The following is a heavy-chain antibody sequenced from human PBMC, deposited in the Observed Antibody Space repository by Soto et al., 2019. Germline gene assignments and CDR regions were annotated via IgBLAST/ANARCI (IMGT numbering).Heavy chain of an antibody. D-gene: IGHD6-19*01. J-gene: IGHJ4*02. CDR2: IDLSNSGT. Sequence: GESLKISCKGFGYSFSNHWIGWVRQMPGKGLEWMGIIDLSNSGTRYSPSFQGQVAISADKSISTVYLQWSSLKASDTAMYYCARRTSTSGWRHYFGYWGQGTLVTVSS. CDR1: GYSFSNHW. CDR3: ARRTSTSGWRHYFGY. V-gene: IGHV5-51*01.